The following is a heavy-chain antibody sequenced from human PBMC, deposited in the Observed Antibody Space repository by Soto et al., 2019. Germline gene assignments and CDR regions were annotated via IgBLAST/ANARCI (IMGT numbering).Heavy chain of an antibody. Sequence: GGSLRLSCAASGFTFSSYAMSWVRQAPGKGLEWVSAISGSGVSTHYADSVKGRFTVSRDNSKNTLYLQMNSLRAEDTAVYNCAKEPVGPDWYFDLWGRGTLVTVSS. CDR3: AKEPVGPDWYFDL. V-gene: IGHV3-23*01. CDR2: ISGSGVST. CDR1: GFTFSSYA. J-gene: IGHJ2*01.